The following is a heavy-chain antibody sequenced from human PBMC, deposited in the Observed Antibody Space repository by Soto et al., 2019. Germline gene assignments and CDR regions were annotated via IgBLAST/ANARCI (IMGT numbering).Heavy chain of an antibody. CDR3: ARGDQGFDY. CDR1: GDSVSSNSSA. CDR2: TYYRSKWYN. V-gene: IGHV6-1*01. Sequence: SRTLPLSCPISGDSVSSNSSAWNWIRQSPSRGLEWLGRTYYRSKWYNNYAVSVKSRITINADTSKNQFSLQLNSVTPEDTAVYYCARGDQGFDYWGQGTLVTVSS. J-gene: IGHJ4*02. D-gene: IGHD3-16*01.